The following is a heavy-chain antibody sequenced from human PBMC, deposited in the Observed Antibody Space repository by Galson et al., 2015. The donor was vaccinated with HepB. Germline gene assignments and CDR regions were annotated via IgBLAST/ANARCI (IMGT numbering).Heavy chain of an antibody. Sequence: QSGAEVKKPGESLRISCKGSGYTFTAFWITWVRQIPGKGLEWMGRIDPSDSYTDYSPSFQGHVTISADKSITTAYLQWSSLKASDTAMYYCARVSVLYFGEAWGQGTLVTVSS. CDR1: GYTFTAFW. V-gene: IGHV5-10-1*01. D-gene: IGHD3-10*01. CDR2: IDPSDSYT. J-gene: IGHJ4*02. CDR3: ARVSVLYFGEA.